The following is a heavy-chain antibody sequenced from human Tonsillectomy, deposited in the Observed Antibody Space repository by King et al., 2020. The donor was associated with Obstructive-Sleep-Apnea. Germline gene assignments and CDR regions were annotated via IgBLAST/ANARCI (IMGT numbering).Heavy chain of an antibody. CDR3: AGEWAAGTSSFDP. CDR1: GGSISSSTYE. J-gene: IGHJ5*02. V-gene: IGHV4-39*07. Sequence: QLQESGPGLVKPSETLSLTCTVSGGSISSSTYEWGWIRQPPGKGLEWIGSIYYSGRTYYNPSLKSRLTISVDTSKNQFSLKLTSVTAADTAVYYCAGEWAAGTSSFDPWGQGTLVTVSS. D-gene: IGHD6-13*01. CDR2: IYYSGRT.